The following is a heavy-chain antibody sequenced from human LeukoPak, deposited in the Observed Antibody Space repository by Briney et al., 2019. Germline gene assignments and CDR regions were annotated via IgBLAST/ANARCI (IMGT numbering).Heavy chain of an antibody. CDR2: IYSGGST. D-gene: IGHD3-10*01. CDR1: GFTFTSYA. CDR3: ARAKITMVRGVIPYGMDV. V-gene: IGHV3-53*01. Sequence: GGSLRLSCAASGFTFTSYAMSWVRQAPGKGLEWVSVIYSGGSTYYADSVKGRFTISRDNSKNTLYLQMNSLRAEDTAVYYCARAKITMVRGVIPYGMDVWGQGTTVTVSS. J-gene: IGHJ6*02.